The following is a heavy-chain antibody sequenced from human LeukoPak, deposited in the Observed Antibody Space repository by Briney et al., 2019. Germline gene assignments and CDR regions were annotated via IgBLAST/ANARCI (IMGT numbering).Heavy chain of an antibody. CDR3: AKDGSGRFGELLYRPYDAFDI. CDR2: INHDESET. Sequence: GGSRGLSGPAFGFSFFSYWMSWFGRPPGKGRGWVPNINHDESETYYVDSVKGRFTISRDNSKNTLSLQMNSLRVEDTAVYYCAKDGSGRFGELLYRPYDAFDIWGQGTMVTVSS. D-gene: IGHD3-10*01. V-gene: IGHV3-7*03. J-gene: IGHJ3*02. CDR1: GFSFFSYW.